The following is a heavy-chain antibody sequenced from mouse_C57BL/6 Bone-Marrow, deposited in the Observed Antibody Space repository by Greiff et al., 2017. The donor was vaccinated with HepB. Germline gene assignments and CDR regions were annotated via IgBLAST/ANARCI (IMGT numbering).Heavy chain of an antibody. J-gene: IGHJ4*01. CDR1: GYTFTSYW. D-gene: IGHD2-5*01. V-gene: IGHV1-64*01. CDR3: ARPTIVTTYYYAMDY. CDR2: IHPNSGST. Sequence: QVQLQQPGAELVKPGASVKLSCKASGYTFTSYWMHWVKQRPGQGLEWIGMIHPNSGSTNYNEKFKSKATLTVDKSSSTAYMQHSSLTSEDSAVYYCARPTIVTTYYYAMDYWGQGTSVTVSS.